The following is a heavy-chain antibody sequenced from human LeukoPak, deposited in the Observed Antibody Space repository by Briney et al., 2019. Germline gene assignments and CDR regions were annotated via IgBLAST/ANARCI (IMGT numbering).Heavy chain of an antibody. CDR2: IKTDGSWT. J-gene: IGHJ4*02. Sequence: GGSLRLSCAASGFTFSDHWMHWVRQVPGKGLVWVSRIKTDGSWTNDADSVKGRFTVSRDNAKNTLYLQVNNLRAEDTAVYYCARGPNSNWSGLDFWGQGTLLAVSS. CDR1: GFTFSDHW. D-gene: IGHD6-6*01. V-gene: IGHV3-74*01. CDR3: ARGPNSNWSGLDF.